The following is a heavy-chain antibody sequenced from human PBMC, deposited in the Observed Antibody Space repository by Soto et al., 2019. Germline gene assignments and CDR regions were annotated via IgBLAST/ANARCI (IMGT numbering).Heavy chain of an antibody. CDR2: IIPMFDTT. V-gene: IGHV1-69*13. Sequence: ASVKVSCKASGGTFSSYGISWVRQAPGQGLEWMGGIIPMFDTTYYAQNFQGRVTITADESTSTAYMELSSLRSEDSAVYYCARTHPTSGYFYFDYWGQGTLVTVSS. J-gene: IGHJ4*02. D-gene: IGHD5-12*01. CDR3: ARTHPTSGYFYFDY. CDR1: GGTFSSYG.